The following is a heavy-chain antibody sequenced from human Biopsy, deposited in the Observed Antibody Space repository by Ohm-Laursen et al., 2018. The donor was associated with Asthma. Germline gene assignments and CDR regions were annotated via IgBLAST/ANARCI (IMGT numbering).Heavy chain of an antibody. CDR3: ARAVDYSHYYGIDV. D-gene: IGHD3-10*01. CDR1: GYTFNSAG. V-gene: IGHV1-18*01. Sequence: ASVYVSCKTSGYTFNSAGITWGRQAPGQGLEGMGWISVYNGNTKVAQKLQDRVTMITDTSTSTAYMELRSLRSDDTAVYFCARAVDYSHYYGIDVWGQGTTVTVS. CDR2: ISVYNGNT. J-gene: IGHJ6*02.